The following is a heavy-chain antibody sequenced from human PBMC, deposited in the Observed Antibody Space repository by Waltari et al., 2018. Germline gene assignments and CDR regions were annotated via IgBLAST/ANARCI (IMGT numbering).Heavy chain of an antibody. J-gene: IGHJ4*02. D-gene: IGHD6-13*01. Sequence: QLVQSGAEVKKPGASVKVSCKASGYIFSNYGITWVRKAPGQGLEWMGWINPYNGDTKYEQNLQGRVTMTTDTATTTADMEIRTLRSDDTAIYYCARDDVDSSNFGGFWGQGTLVTVSS. V-gene: IGHV1-18*01. CDR1: GYIFSNYG. CDR3: ARDDVDSSNFGGF. CDR2: INPYNGDT.